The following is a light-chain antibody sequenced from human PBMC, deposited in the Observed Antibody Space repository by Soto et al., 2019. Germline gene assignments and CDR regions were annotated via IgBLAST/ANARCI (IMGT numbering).Light chain of an antibody. Sequence: QSVLTQPASVSGSPGQSITISCTGTASDVGAYNYVSWYQHHPGKAPKLMIYEVSNRPSGVSNRFPGSKSVNTASLTISGLQAEDEDDYYCSSYANSDTFVFATWNKVTVI. J-gene: IGLJ1*01. CDR3: SSYANSDTFV. CDR2: EVS. CDR1: ASDVGAYNY. V-gene: IGLV2-14*01.